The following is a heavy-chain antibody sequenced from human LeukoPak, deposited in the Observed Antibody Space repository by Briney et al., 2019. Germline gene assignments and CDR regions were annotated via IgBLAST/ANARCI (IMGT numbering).Heavy chain of an antibody. CDR3: AKDPPRIAAAGINWFDP. CDR2: ISGSGGST. D-gene: IGHD6-13*01. Sequence: LSLTCAVSGGPISSGGYSWSWVRQAPGKGLEWVSAISGSGGSTYYADSVKGRFTISRDNSKNTLYLQMNSLRAEDTAVYYCAKDPPRIAAAGINWFDPWGQGTLVTVSS. CDR1: GGPISSGGYS. V-gene: IGHV3-23*01. J-gene: IGHJ5*02.